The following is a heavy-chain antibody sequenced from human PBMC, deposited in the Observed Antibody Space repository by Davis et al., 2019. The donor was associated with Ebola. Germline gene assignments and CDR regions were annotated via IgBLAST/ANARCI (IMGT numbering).Heavy chain of an antibody. CDR2: LGTSADA. CDR1: GFIFSSYV. D-gene: IGHD1-26*01. J-gene: IGHJ3*02. V-gene: IGHV3-23*01. CDR3: TKDTSNIWFDI. Sequence: GGSLRLSCAASGFIFSSYVMSWVCQAPGKGLEWVSTLGTSADAYHADSVKGRLTISRDNSKNTLYLQMNGLRVEDTAIYYCTKDTSNIWFDIWGQGTMVTVSS.